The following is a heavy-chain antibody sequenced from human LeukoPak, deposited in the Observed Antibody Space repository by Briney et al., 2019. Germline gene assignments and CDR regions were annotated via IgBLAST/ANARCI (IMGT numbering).Heavy chain of an antibody. Sequence: PSETLSLTCSVSGGSISSGGYSWHWIRQHPGKGLEWIGYIYYSGSTYYNPSLKSRVTISLDTPKNQFSLKLNSVTAADTAVYYCARVWYGGNSADIKSPRKYWYFDLWGRGTLVTVSS. CDR1: GGSISSGGYS. CDR3: ARVWYGGNSADIKSPRKYWYFDL. CDR2: IYYSGST. D-gene: IGHD4-23*01. V-gene: IGHV4-31*03. J-gene: IGHJ2*01.